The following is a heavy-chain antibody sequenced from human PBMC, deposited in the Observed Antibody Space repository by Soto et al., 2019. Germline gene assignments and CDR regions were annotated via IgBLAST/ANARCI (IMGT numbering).Heavy chain of an antibody. CDR1: GYSFSYYG. CDR3: ARDRLRGYDNSGFYS. V-gene: IGHV1-18*01. Sequence: QLQLVQSGPELRKPGASVKVSCQASGYSFSYYGIHWLRQAPGQGLEWIGWINPFNGNRNFAQKFDDRVTMSTATSTNTIFMELRSLKSDDTAIYFCARDRLRGYDNSGFYSWGQGTLVTVSS. D-gene: IGHD3-22*01. CDR2: INPFNGNR. J-gene: IGHJ5*02.